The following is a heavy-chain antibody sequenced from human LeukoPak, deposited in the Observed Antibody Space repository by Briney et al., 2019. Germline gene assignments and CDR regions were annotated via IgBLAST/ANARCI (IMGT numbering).Heavy chain of an antibody. D-gene: IGHD5-18*01. CDR3: ARAPLVDTGDYYMDV. V-gene: IGHV4-39*07. CDR1: GGSITSSKYF. J-gene: IGHJ6*03. CDR2: ISYSGST. Sequence: PSETLSLTCAVSGGSITSSKYFWGWIRQPPGKELELIGIISYSGSTDYNPSLKSRVTISTDTSKNQFSLKLSSVTAADTAVYYCARAPLVDTGDYYMDVWGKGTTVTVSS.